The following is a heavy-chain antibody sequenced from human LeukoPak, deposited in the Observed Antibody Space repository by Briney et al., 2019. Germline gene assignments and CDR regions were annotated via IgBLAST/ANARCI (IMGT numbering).Heavy chain of an antibody. Sequence: GESLKISCKGSGYSFTSYWIGWVRQMPGKGLEWMGIIYPGDPDTRYSPSFQGQVTISADKSISTAYLQWSSLKASDTAMYYCARQVPAVGNLNYFDYWGQGTLVTVSS. V-gene: IGHV5-51*01. CDR3: ARQVPAVGNLNYFDY. CDR2: IYPGDPDT. CDR1: GYSFTSYW. J-gene: IGHJ4*02. D-gene: IGHD1-14*01.